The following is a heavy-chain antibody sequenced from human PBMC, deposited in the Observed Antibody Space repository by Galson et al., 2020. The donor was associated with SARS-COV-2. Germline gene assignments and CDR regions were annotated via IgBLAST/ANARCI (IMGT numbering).Heavy chain of an antibody. Sequence: HGESLKISCKSSGYKFTNYGIDWVRQMPGKGLEWMGIIYPADSDARYSPSFEGQVTISVDKSISTAYLQWSSLKASDSAIYYCARRNTEGASRAFDYWGQGTLVTVSS. CDR1: GYKFTNYG. CDR3: ARRNTEGASRAFDY. J-gene: IGHJ4*02. V-gene: IGHV5-51*01. CDR2: IYPADSDA. D-gene: IGHD1-26*01.